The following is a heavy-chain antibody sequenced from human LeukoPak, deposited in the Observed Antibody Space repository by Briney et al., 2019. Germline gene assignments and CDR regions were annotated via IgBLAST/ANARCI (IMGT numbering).Heavy chain of an antibody. CDR3: AKNYGSKFHDAFDI. CDR2: ISSNGAST. Sequence: GGSLRLSCAASGFTFSSYAMSWVRQAPGKGLEWVSGISSNGASTYYVDSVKGRFTISRDNSKNTLFLQMNSLRAEDTAVYYCAKNYGSKFHDAFDIWGQGTMVTVSS. D-gene: IGHD3-10*01. V-gene: IGHV3-23*01. J-gene: IGHJ3*02. CDR1: GFTFSSYA.